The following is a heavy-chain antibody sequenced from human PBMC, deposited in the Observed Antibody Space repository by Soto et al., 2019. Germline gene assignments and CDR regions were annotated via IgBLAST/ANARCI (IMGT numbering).Heavy chain of an antibody. CDR2: ISSSSAYI. Sequence: GGSLRLSCAATGLTFNTYNMNWVRQAPGKGLEWVSSISSSSAYIYYADSVKGRFTISRDNAKNLLFLQMNSLRAEDTAVYYCAREVVEGSSLWFDPWGQGTLV. D-gene: IGHD2-15*01. CDR1: GLTFNTYN. V-gene: IGHV3-21*01. J-gene: IGHJ5*02. CDR3: AREVVEGSSLWFDP.